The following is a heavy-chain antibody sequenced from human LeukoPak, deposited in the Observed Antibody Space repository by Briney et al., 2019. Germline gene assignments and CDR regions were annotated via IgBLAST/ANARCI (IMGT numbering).Heavy chain of an antibody. V-gene: IGHV3-48*01. Sequence: GGSLRLSCAASGFTFSSYSMNWVRQAPGKGLEWVSYISSSSSTIYYADSVKGRFTISRDNAKNSLYLQMNSLRAEDTAVYYCAREAQPAHYDFWSGYFPSPDYWGQGTLVTVSS. CDR2: ISSSSSTI. D-gene: IGHD3-3*01. CDR1: GFTFSSYS. CDR3: AREAQPAHYDFWSGYFPSPDY. J-gene: IGHJ4*02.